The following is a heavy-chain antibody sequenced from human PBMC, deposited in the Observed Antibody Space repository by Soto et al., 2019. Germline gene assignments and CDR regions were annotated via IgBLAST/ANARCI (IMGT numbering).Heavy chain of an antibody. CDR1: GGSISSYY. V-gene: IGHV4-59*01. D-gene: IGHD3-10*01. CDR2: IYYSGST. CDR3: ARLYGSGSYYRWFDP. J-gene: IGHJ5*02. Sequence: KASETLSLTCTVSGGSISSYYWSWIRQPPGKGLEWIGYIYYSGSTNYNPSLKSRVTISVDTSKNQFSLKLSSVTAADTAVYYCARLYGSGSYYRWFDPWGQGTLVTVSS.